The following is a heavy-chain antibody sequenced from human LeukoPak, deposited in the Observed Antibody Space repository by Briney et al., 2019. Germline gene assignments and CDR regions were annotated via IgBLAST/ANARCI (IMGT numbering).Heavy chain of an antibody. CDR1: GLTFSNYA. V-gene: IGHV3-23*01. Sequence: GGSLRLSCAASGLTFSNYAMTWVCQAPGKGLEWVSSIIVSGSRTYYADSVKGRFTISRDNSKNTLYLQMNSLRAEDTALYYCSKDPNGDYIGAFDMWGPGTLVTVSS. CDR3: SKDPNGDYIGAFDM. J-gene: IGHJ3*02. CDR2: IIVSGSRT. D-gene: IGHD4-17*01.